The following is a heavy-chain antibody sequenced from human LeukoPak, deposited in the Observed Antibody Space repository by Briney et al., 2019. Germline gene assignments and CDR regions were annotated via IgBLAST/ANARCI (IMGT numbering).Heavy chain of an antibody. CDR2: IDWDDRK. CDR1: GVSRTTRGMC. CDR3: ARTDRREFTSGYHYYFMDA. V-gene: IGHV2-70*12. J-gene: IGHJ6*03. Sequence: ESGPTLVKPTHTLTLTCTFSGVSRTTRGMCVNWIRQPPGKALEWLARIDWDDRKYYITSLKTRLTISKGTSKNQVLLTMTNLAPMDTATYFCARTDRREFTSGYHYYFMDAWGKGTTVTVSS. D-gene: IGHD3-9*01.